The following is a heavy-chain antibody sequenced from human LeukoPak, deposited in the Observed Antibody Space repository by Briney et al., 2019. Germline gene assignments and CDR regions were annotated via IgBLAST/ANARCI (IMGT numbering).Heavy chain of an antibody. D-gene: IGHD3-22*01. CDR1: GFTFSTYA. Sequence: PGGSLRLSCAASGFTFSTYAMSWVRQAPGKGLEWVSGISGSGGSTYYADSVKGRFTISRDNSKNTLYLQMHSLKTEDTAVYYCATYYYDGSGYYRLGYWGQGTLVTVSS. CDR2: ISGSGGST. CDR3: ATYYYDGSGYYRLGY. J-gene: IGHJ4*02. V-gene: IGHV3-23*01.